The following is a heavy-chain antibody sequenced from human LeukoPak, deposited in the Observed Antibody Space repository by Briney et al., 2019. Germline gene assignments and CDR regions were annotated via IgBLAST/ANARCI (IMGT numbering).Heavy chain of an antibody. Sequence: PGGSLRLSCAASGFTFSDYWMHWVRQAPGRGLVWVSRINTDGSGTSYADSVKGRFTISRDNAKNTLYLQMNSLRAEDTAVYFCTRGGTTFDYWGQGTLVTVSS. CDR2: INTDGSGT. CDR3: TRGGTTFDY. V-gene: IGHV3-74*01. D-gene: IGHD1-1*01. CDR1: GFTFSDYW. J-gene: IGHJ4*02.